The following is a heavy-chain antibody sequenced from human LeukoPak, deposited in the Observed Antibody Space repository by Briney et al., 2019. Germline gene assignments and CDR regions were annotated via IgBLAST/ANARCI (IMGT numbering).Heavy chain of an antibody. D-gene: IGHD3-10*02. CDR3: ARGVGNVRGTTGMDV. CDR1: GGSISSGGYY. V-gene: IGHV4-31*03. J-gene: IGHJ6*02. Sequence: SQTLSLTCTVSGGSISSGGYYWSWIRQHPGKGLEWIGYIYYSGSTDYNPSLKSRVTISVDTSMNQFSLELSSVTAADTAVYYCARGVGNVRGTTGMDVWGPGTTVTVSS. CDR2: IYYSGST.